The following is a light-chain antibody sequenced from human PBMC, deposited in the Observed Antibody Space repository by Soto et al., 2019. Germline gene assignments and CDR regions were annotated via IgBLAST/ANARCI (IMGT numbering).Light chain of an antibody. Sequence: EIVLTQSPGTLSLSPGERATLSCRASQSVSSSYLAWYQQKPGQAPRLLIYGASSRATGIPDRFSGSGSGTYFTLTSSRLEPEDFAVYYCQHYGSLVLTFGGGTKVEIK. CDR1: QSVSSSY. CDR3: QHYGSLVLT. CDR2: GAS. V-gene: IGKV3-20*01. J-gene: IGKJ4*01.